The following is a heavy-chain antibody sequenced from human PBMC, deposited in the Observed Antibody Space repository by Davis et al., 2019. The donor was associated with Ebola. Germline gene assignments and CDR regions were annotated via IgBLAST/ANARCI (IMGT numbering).Heavy chain of an antibody. CDR3: ARQAIGGYSYGFMLDS. CDR1: GNSFTSFW. CDR2: IYPGDSDT. V-gene: IGHV5-51*01. Sequence: GESLKISCKASGNSFTSFWIGWVRQMPGKGLEWMGIIYPGDSDTRYSPSFQGQVTISADKSISTAYLQWSSLKASDTAIYYCARQAIGGYSYGFMLDSWGQGTLVTVAS. J-gene: IGHJ4*02. D-gene: IGHD5-18*01.